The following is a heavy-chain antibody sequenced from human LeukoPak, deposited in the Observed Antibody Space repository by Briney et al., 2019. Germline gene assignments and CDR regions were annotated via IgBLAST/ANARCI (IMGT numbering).Heavy chain of an antibody. CDR3: AKVGDYYDSSGYYPSGAFDI. J-gene: IGHJ3*02. CDR1: GFTFSSYA. Sequence: GGSLRLSCAASGFTFSSYAMSWVRQAPGKGLEWVSAISGSGGSTYYADSVKGRFTISRDNSKNTLYLQMNSLRAEDTAVYYCAKVGDYYDSSGYYPSGAFDIWGQGTTVTVSS. D-gene: IGHD3-22*01. V-gene: IGHV3-23*01. CDR2: ISGSGGST.